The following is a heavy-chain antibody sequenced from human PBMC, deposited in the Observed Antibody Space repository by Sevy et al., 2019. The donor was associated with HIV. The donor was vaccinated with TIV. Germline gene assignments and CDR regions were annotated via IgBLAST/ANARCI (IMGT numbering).Heavy chain of an antibody. CDR3: ARERCSGGSCYQLYYYYGMDV. CDR2: IKQDGSEK. Sequence: GGSLRLSCAASGFTFSSYWMSWVRQAPGKGLEWVANIKQDGSEKYYVDSVKGRFTISRDNAKNSLYLQMNSLRAEDTAVYYCARERCSGGSCYQLYYYYGMDVWGQRTAVTVSS. J-gene: IGHJ6*02. V-gene: IGHV3-7*01. CDR1: GFTFSSYW. D-gene: IGHD2-15*01.